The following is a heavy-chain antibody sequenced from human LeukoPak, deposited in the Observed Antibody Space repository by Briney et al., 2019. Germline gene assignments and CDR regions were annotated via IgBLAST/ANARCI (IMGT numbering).Heavy chain of an antibody. D-gene: IGHD3-22*01. CDR2: ISSSSSYI. V-gene: IGHV3-21*01. CDR3: ARDLRELYDSSGYYY. Sequence: GGSLRLSCAASGFTFSSYSMNWVRQAPGKGLEWVSSISSSSSYIYYADSVKGRFTISRDNAKNSLYLQMNSLRAEDTAVYYCARDLRELYDSSGYYYWGQGTLVTVSS. CDR1: GFTFSSYS. J-gene: IGHJ4*02.